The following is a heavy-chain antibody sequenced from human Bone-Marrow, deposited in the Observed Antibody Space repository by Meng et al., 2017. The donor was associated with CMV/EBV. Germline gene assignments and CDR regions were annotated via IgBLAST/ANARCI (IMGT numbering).Heavy chain of an antibody. J-gene: IGHJ6*01. CDR1: GFTFSRFS. Sequence: GESLKISCAASGFTFSRFSMNWVRQAPGKGLEWVSYISSSSRTKYYADSVKGRFTISRDNAKNSLYLQMNNLRAEDTAVYYCARLGYCSSTSCPLEGYYYYGMDVWGQGTTVTGSS. D-gene: IGHD2-2*01. CDR2: ISSSSRTK. V-gene: IGHV3-48*04. CDR3: ARLGYCSSTSCPLEGYYYYGMDV.